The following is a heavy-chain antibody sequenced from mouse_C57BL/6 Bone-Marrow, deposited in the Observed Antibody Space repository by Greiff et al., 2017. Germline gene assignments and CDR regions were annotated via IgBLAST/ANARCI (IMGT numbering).Heavy chain of an antibody. CDR2: IYPGSGNT. CDR1: GYTFTDYY. D-gene: IGHD1-1*01. CDR3: ARGYYGISYWYFDV. V-gene: IGHV1-76*01. Sequence: QVQLQQSGAELVRPGASVKLSCKASGYTFTDYYINWVKQRPGQGLEWIARIYPGSGNTYYTEKFKGKATLTAEKSSSTAYMQLSSLTSEDSAVYFCARGYYGISYWYFDVWGTGTTVTVSS. J-gene: IGHJ1*03.